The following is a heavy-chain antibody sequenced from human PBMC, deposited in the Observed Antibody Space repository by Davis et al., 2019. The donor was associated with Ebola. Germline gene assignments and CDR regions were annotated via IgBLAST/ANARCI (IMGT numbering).Heavy chain of an antibody. V-gene: IGHV3-23*01. CDR3: AKAQFDSSSSVRYYYYGMDV. D-gene: IGHD6-6*01. J-gene: IGHJ6*02. Sequence: PGGSLRLSCAASGFTFSSYEMNWVRQAPGKGLEWVSAISGSGGSTYYADSVKGRFTISRDNSKNTLYLQMNSLRAEDTAVYYCAKAQFDSSSSVRYYYYGMDVWGQGTTVTVSS. CDR2: ISGSGGST. CDR1: GFTFSSYE.